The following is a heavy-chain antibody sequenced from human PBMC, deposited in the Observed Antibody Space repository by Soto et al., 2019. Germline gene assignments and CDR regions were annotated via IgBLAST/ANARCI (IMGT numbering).Heavy chain of an antibody. CDR1: GGTFRNSA. V-gene: IGHV1-69*12. CDR3: ARDNDRPQLGGNYYYILDV. J-gene: IGHJ6*02. Sequence: QVQLEQSGAEVKKPGSSVKVFCKASGGTFRNSAISWVRQAPGQGLEWMGGIMPIFRTPDYAQKFHGRVTITADESTSTAYMELSGLRSDDTAVYFCARDNDRPQLGGNYYYILDVWGHGTTVTVSS. D-gene: IGHD1-1*01. CDR2: IMPIFRTP.